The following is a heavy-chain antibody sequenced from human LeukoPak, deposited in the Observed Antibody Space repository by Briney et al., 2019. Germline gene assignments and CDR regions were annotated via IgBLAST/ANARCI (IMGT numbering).Heavy chain of an antibody. CDR1: GFTVSSNS. CDR2: ISGSGGST. Sequence: GGSLRLSCTVSGFTVSSNSMSWVRQAPGKGLEWVSAISGSGGSTYYADSVKGRFTISRDNSKNTLYLQMNSLRAEDTAVYYCAKLVRQHYYYYYYMDVWGKGTTVTVSS. V-gene: IGHV3-23*01. D-gene: IGHD4/OR15-4a*01. CDR3: AKLVRQHYYYYYYMDV. J-gene: IGHJ6*03.